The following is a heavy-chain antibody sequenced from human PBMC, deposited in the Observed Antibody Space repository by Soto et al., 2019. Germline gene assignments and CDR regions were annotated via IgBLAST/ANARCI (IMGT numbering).Heavy chain of an antibody. V-gene: IGHV1-18*01. CDR1: GYIFTSHG. CDR2: ISTYNGNT. J-gene: IGHJ1*01. D-gene: IGHD6-19*01. CDR3: ARVNGQWLVSD. Sequence: QVQLVQSGAEVKKPGASVKVSCKASGYIFTSHGISWVRQAPGQGLEWMGRISTYNGNTKYAQKLQGRVTMTTDTSASIAYMELGSLRSDDTAVYYCARVNGQWLVSDWGQGTLVTVSS.